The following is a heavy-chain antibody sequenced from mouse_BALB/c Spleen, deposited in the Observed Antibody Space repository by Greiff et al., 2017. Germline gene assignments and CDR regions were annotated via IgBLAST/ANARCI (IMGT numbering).Heavy chain of an antibody. V-gene: IGHV1S135*01. J-gene: IGHJ1*01. D-gene: IGHD2-14*01. CDR2: IDPFNGGT. Sequence: VQLKQSGPELMKPGASVKISCKASGYSFTSYYMHWVKQSHGKSLEWIGYIDPFNGGTSYNQKFKGKATLTVDKSSSTAYMHLSSLTSEDSAVYYCAREGTYGYFDVWGAGTTVTVSS. CDR3: AREGTYGYFDV. CDR1: GYSFTSYY.